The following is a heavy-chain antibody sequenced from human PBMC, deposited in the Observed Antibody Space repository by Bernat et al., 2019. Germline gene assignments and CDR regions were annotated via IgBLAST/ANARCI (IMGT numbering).Heavy chain of an antibody. CDR2: ISYDGSNK. V-gene: IGHV3-30*18. D-gene: IGHD6-19*01. J-gene: IGHJ3*02. CDR3: AKVRSQWLVNSWRRAAFDI. CDR1: GFTFSSYG. Sequence: QVQLVESGGGVVQPGRSLRLSCAASGFTFSSYGMHWVRQAPGKGLEWVAVISYDGSNKYYADSVKGRFTISRDNSKNTLYLQMNSLRAEDTAVYYCAKVRSQWLVNSWRRAAFDIWGQGTMVTVSS.